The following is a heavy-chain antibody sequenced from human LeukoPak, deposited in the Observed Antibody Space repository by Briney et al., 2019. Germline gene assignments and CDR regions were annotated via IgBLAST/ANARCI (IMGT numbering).Heavy chain of an antibody. V-gene: IGHV3-66*01. D-gene: IGHD6-19*01. CDR1: GFTVSSNY. CDR3: ARKVGKYSGWYNY. Sequence: GGSLRLSCAVSGFTVSSNYMSWVRQAPGKGLEWVSIIHIDGNTYYADSVKGRFSISRDNSKNTLYFQMNSLRAEDTAMYYCARKVGKYSGWYNYWGQGTLVTVSS. J-gene: IGHJ4*02. CDR2: IHIDGNT.